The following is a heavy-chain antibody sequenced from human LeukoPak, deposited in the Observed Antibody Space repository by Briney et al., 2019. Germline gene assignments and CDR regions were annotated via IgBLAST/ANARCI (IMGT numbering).Heavy chain of an antibody. Sequence: PGESLRLSCTASGFTFSDCDMDWFRQAPGKGLQWVSSISYMGDHRYYADSAKGRFTISRDNAKNSLYLQMANLRADDTAVYYCGKAFPPLRVAAAGDYWGQGTLVTVSS. CDR3: GKAFPPLRVAAAGDY. CDR1: GFTFSDCD. D-gene: IGHD6-25*01. CDR2: ISYMGDHR. V-gene: IGHV3-21*06. J-gene: IGHJ4*02.